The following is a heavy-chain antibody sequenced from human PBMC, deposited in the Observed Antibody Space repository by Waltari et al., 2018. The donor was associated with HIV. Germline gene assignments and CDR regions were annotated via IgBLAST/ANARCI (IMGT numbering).Heavy chain of an antibody. J-gene: IGHJ4*02. D-gene: IGHD5-18*01. CDR3: ARSAGGDSYGHGDYYFDY. CDR1: SY. CDR2: INPNSGGT. Sequence: SYMPWVRQAPGQGLEWMGWINPNSGGTNYAQKFQGRVTMTRDTSISTAYMELSRLRSDDTAVYYCARSAGGDSYGHGDYYFDYWGQGTLVTVSS. V-gene: IGHV1-2*02.